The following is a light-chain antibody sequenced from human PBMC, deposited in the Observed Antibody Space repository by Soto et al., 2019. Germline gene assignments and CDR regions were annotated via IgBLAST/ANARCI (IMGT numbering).Light chain of an antibody. CDR2: GVS. CDR3: QQYGTSPRT. Sequence: EIVLTQSPGTLSLSPGESATHSCRASHSVRSSYLAWYQQKLGQAPRLLIYGVSNRATGIPDRFSGSGSGTDFTLTISRLESEDFAVYYCQQYGTSPRTFGQGTKVEIK. V-gene: IGKV3-20*01. J-gene: IGKJ1*01. CDR1: HSVRSSY.